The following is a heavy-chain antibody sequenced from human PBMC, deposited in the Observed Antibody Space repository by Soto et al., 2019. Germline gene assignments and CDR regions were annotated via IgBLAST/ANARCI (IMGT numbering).Heavy chain of an antibody. CDR2: IYYSGST. CDR1: GGSISSYY. V-gene: IGHV4-59*08. CDR3: ARRLYGSLDY. D-gene: IGHD3-10*01. J-gene: IGHJ4*02. Sequence: SETLSLTCTVSGGSISSYYWSWIRQPPGKGLEWIGYIYYSGSTNYNPSLKSRVTISVDTSKNQFSLKLSSVTAADTAVYYCARRLYGSLDYWGQGTLVTVSS.